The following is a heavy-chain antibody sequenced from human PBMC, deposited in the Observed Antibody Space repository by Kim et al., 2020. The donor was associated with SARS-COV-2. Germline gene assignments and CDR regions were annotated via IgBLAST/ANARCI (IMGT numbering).Heavy chain of an antibody. CDR2: INHSGST. CDR3: ARGIAARPYYYYYYMDV. Sequence: SETLSLTCAVYGGSFSGYYWSWIRQPPGKGLEWIGEINHSGSTNYNPSLKSRVTISVDTSKNQFSLKLSSVTAADTAVYYCARGIAARPYYYYYYMDVWG. J-gene: IGHJ6*03. CDR1: GGSFSGYY. V-gene: IGHV4-34*01. D-gene: IGHD6-6*01.